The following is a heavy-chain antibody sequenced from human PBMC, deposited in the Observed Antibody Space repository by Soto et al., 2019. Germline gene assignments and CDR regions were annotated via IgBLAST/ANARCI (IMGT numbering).Heavy chain of an antibody. V-gene: IGHV1-18*01. D-gene: IGHD2-2*01. CDR3: ARERQYEPLLY. CDR2: VSAYNRNT. Sequence: QVQLVQSGVEVKKPGASVKVSCQASGYTFTNCGIAWLRQAPGQGLEWMGWVSAYNRNTNYAQRFQDRVTMTTDTSTRTAYMELRNLKSDDTAIYFCARERQYEPLLYWGQGTLVTVSS. J-gene: IGHJ4*02. CDR1: GYTFTNCG.